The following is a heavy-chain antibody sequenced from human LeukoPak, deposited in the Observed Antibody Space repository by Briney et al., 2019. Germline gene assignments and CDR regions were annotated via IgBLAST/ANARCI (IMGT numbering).Heavy chain of an antibody. CDR2: ISGSGGST. Sequence: GGSLRLSCAASRFTFSSYAMSWVRQAPGKGLEWVSAISGSGGSTYYADSVKGRFTISRDNSKNTLYLQMNSLRAEDTAVYYCAKGTRIAVAGTLVYWGQGTLVTVSS. D-gene: IGHD6-19*01. CDR1: RFTFSSYA. V-gene: IGHV3-23*01. CDR3: AKGTRIAVAGTLVY. J-gene: IGHJ4*02.